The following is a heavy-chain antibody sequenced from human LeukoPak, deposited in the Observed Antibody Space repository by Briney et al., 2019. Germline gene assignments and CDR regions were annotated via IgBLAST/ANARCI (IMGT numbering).Heavy chain of an antibody. J-gene: IGHJ5*02. Sequence: EASVKVSCKASGYTFTSYGISWVRQAPGQGLEWMGWISAYNGNTNYAQKLQGRVTMTTDTSTSTAYMELRSLRSDDTAVYYCARGSDLSSGWYWFDPWGQGTLVTVSS. V-gene: IGHV1-18*01. CDR1: GYTFTSYG. CDR2: ISAYNGNT. D-gene: IGHD6-19*01. CDR3: ARGSDLSSGWYWFDP.